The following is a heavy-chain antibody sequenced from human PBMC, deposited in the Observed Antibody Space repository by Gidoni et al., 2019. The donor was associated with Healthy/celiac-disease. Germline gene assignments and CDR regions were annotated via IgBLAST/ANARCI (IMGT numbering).Heavy chain of an antibody. J-gene: IGHJ4*02. CDR2: INPSGGST. Sequence: QVQLVQSGAEVKTPGASVKVSCKASGYTFTRYYMHWVRQAPGQGLEWMGIINPSGGSTSYAQKFQGRVTMTRDTSTSTVYMELSSLRSEDTAVYYCARGSEGRFLEWPPGGYWGQGTLVTVSS. CDR3: ARGSEGRFLEWPPGGY. D-gene: IGHD3-3*01. V-gene: IGHV1-46*01. CDR1: GYTFTRYY.